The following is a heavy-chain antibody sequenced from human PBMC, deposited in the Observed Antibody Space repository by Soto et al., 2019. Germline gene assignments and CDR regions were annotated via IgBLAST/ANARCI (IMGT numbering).Heavy chain of an antibody. V-gene: IGHV4-31*03. J-gene: IGHJ4*02. CDR3: ARRVTGYFDY. CDR2: IYYSGST. CDR1: GGSISSGDYY. Sequence: SETLSLTCTVSGGSISSGDYYWSWIRQHPGKGLEWIGYIYYSGSTYYNPSLKSRVTISVDTSKNQFSLKLSSVTAADTAVYYCARRVTGYFDYWGQGALVTVSS. D-gene: IGHD1-1*01.